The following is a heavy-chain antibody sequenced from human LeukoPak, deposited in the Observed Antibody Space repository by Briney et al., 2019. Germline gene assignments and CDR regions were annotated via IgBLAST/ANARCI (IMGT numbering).Heavy chain of an antibody. D-gene: IGHD1-26*01. CDR2: ISYDGSNK. Sequence: GRSLRLACAASGFTFSSYARDWGRQAPGKGLEWEAVISYDGSNKYDADSVKDQFTNSRDNSKNTLYLQMNSLRAEDTAVYYCARDPPPQWELLSLTWDWGQGTLVTVSS. V-gene: IGHV3-30-3*01. CDR1: GFTFSSYA. CDR3: ARDPPPQWELLSLTWD. J-gene: IGHJ4*02.